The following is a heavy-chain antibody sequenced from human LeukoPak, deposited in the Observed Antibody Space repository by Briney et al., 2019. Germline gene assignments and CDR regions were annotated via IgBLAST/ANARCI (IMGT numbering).Heavy chain of an antibody. CDR3: AKEGHLRKSFWSLLAVAVRPRYFDL. CDR1: GFTFSSYG. V-gene: IGHV3-30*02. D-gene: IGHD6-19*01. Sequence: GGSLRLSCAASGFTFSSYGMHWVRQAPGKGLEWVAFIRYDSSDKDNADSVKGRFTISRDNTKNTLYLQMNSLRAEDTAVYYCAKEGHLRKSFWSLLAVAVRPRYFDLWGRGTLVTVSS. J-gene: IGHJ2*01. CDR2: IRYDSSDK.